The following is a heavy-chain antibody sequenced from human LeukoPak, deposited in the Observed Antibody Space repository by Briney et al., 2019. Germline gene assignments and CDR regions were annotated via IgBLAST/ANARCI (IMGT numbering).Heavy chain of an antibody. V-gene: IGHV4-59*01. J-gene: IGHJ3*02. Sequence: SETLSLTCTVSGASINNFYWTWIRHRPGKGLEWIGYISHSGKTDYNPSLKGRVTISPEASKRQFFLRLTSVTAADTAIYYCARDIGITVFGVVTHDALDIWGQGTLVTVSS. CDR3: ARDIGITVFGVVTHDALDI. CDR1: GASINNFY. CDR2: ISHSGKT. D-gene: IGHD3-3*01.